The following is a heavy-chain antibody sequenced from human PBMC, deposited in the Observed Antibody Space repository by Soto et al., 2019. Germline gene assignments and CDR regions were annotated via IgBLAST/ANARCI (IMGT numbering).Heavy chain of an antibody. CDR2: ISGSGGST. Sequence: GGSQRRSCAACGLTFSSYAMNWVRQKPGKGLEWVSAISGSGGSTYYADSVKGRFTISRDNSKNTLHLQMNSLRADDTAMYYCAKGPDQGYDFCFFDCWGQGTLVTVSS. V-gene: IGHV3-23*01. J-gene: IGHJ4*02. CDR3: AKGPDQGYDFCFFDC. D-gene: IGHD3-3*01. CDR1: GLTFSSYA.